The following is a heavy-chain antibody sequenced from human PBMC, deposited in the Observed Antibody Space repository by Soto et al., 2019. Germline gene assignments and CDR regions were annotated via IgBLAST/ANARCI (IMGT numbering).Heavy chain of an antibody. CDR3: AKPRGPLLWFGETDY. Sequence: EVQLLESGGGLVQPGGSLRLSCAASGFTFSSYAMSWVRQAPGKGLEWVSAISGSGGSTYYADSVKGRFTISRDNSKNTLYLQMNSLRAEDTAVYYYAKPRGPLLWFGETDYWGQGTLVTVSS. V-gene: IGHV3-23*01. CDR1: GFTFSSYA. CDR2: ISGSGGST. J-gene: IGHJ4*02. D-gene: IGHD3-10*01.